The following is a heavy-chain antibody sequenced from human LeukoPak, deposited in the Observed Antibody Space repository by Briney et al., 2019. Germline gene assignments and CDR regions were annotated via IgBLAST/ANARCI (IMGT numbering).Heavy chain of an antibody. Sequence: GGSLRLSCAASGFTFSSYGMHWVRQAPGKGLEWVAVISYDGSNKYYADSVKGRFTISRDNSKNTLYLQMNSLRAEDTAVYYCARDALSPGGYWGQGTLVTVSS. CDR3: ARDALSPGGY. J-gene: IGHJ4*02. V-gene: IGHV3-30*03. D-gene: IGHD1-14*01. CDR1: GFTFSSYG. CDR2: ISYDGSNK.